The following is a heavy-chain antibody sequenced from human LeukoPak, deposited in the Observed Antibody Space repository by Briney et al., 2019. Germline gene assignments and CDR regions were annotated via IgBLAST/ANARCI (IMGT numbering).Heavy chain of an antibody. V-gene: IGHV3-30-3*01. D-gene: IGHD3-10*01. Sequence: AAXFTFNTYAMQWVRQXGGKGRXXXXXISIYGNPQYSAASVKGPFTISRDDSKNPLYLEMDSLRDEDTALFYCAREEYGFGLGALHVWGQGTTVTVS. CDR1: XFTFNTYA. CDR3: AREEYGFGLGALHV. J-gene: IGHJ6*02. CDR2: ISIYGNPQ.